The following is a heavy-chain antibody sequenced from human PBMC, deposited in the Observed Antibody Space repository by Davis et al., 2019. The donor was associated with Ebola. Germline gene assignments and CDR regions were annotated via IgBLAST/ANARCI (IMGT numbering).Heavy chain of an antibody. D-gene: IGHD4-23*01. Sequence: GESLKISCAASGFSFSSYAMSWVRQAPGKGPEWVSTIGASGGSTYYADSVKGRFTISRDNSKNTLYLQMNSLRAEDTAVYYCAKVGGFHIWGQGTMVTVSS. J-gene: IGHJ3*02. CDR1: GFSFSSYA. CDR2: IGASGGST. CDR3: AKVGGFHI. V-gene: IGHV3-23*01.